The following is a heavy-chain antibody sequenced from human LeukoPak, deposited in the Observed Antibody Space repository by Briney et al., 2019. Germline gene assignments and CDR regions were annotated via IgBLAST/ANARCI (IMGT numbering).Heavy chain of an antibody. CDR1: GFTFSSYW. CDR2: ISSDGSST. CDR3: ARDWGGYGPTSHDY. Sequence: GGSLRLSCAASGFTFSSYWMHWVRQAPGKGLVWVSRISSDGSSTIYADSVKGRFTISRDNAKNTLYLQMNSLRAEDTAVYYCARDWGGYGPTSHDYWGQGTLVTVSS. V-gene: IGHV3-74*01. J-gene: IGHJ4*02. D-gene: IGHD3-16*01.